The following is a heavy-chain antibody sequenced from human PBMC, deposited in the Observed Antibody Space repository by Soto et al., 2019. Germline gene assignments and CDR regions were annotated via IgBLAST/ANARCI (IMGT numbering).Heavy chain of an antibody. Sequence: PGGSLRLSCAASGFTVSSNYMSWVRQAPGKGLEWVSVIYSGGSTYYADSVKGRFTISRDNSKNTLYLQMNSLRAEDTAVYYCNERSEFYDYIPPFDAFDIWGQGTMVTVSS. J-gene: IGHJ3*02. V-gene: IGHV3-66*01. CDR2: IYSGGST. CDR1: GFTVSSNY. D-gene: IGHD3-16*01. CDR3: NERSEFYDYIPPFDAFDI.